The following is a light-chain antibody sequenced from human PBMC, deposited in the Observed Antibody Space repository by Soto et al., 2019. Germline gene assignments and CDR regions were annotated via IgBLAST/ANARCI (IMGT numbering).Light chain of an antibody. J-gene: IGKJ4*01. Sequence: EIVLTQSPATLSLSPGERATLSCRASQSISRSLAWYQQKPGQAPRLLIYGASNRATGIPARFSGSGSGTDFTLTISSLEPEDFAVYYCQQRSNWLTFGGGTRVEVK. CDR2: GAS. CDR1: QSISRS. CDR3: QQRSNWLT. V-gene: IGKV3-11*01.